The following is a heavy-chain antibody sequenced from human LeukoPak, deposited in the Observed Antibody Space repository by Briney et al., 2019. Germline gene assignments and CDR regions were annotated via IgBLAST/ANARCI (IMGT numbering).Heavy chain of an antibody. CDR1: GFTFSSYW. D-gene: IGHD6-19*01. CDR2: ISNDGSGT. V-gene: IGHV3-74*01. CDR3: TRILAGSRLFCY. Sequence: GGSLRLSCAASGFTFSSYWMYWVRQAPGKGLVWVSRISNDGSGTSYADSVKGRFTISRDNAKNTLYLQMNRLRAEDTAVHYCTRILAGSRLFCYWGEGALVTVSS. J-gene: IGHJ4*02.